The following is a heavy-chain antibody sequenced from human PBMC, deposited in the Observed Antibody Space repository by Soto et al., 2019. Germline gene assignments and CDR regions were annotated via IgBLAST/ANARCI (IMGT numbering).Heavy chain of an antibody. CDR2: IYHSGST. V-gene: IGHV4-4*02. J-gene: IGHJ4*02. CDR3: AISLWGTYYYDSSGYSHYYFDY. D-gene: IGHD3-22*01. Sequence: SETLSLTCAVSGGSISSSNWWSWVRQPPGKGLEWIGEIYHSGSTNYNPSLKSRVTISVDKSKNQFSLKLSSVTAADTAVYYCAISLWGTYYYDSSGYSHYYFDYWGQGTLVTVSS. CDR1: GGSISSSNW.